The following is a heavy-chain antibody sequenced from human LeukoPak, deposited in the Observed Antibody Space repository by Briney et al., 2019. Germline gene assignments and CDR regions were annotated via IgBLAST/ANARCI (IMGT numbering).Heavy chain of an antibody. CDR1: GYTFTSYG. J-gene: IGHJ4*02. Sequence: ASVKVSCKASGYTFTSYGISWVRQAPGQGLEWMGWISAYNGNTNNAQKLQGRVTMTTDTSTSTAYMELRSLRSDDTAVYYCARIVLTFGAPRGVDYWGQGTLVTVSS. CDR2: ISAYNGNT. CDR3: ARIVLTFGAPRGVDY. D-gene: IGHD3-10*01. V-gene: IGHV1-18*01.